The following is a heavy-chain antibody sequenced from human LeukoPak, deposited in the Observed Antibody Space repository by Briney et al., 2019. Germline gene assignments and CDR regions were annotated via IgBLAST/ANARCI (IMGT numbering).Heavy chain of an antibody. CDR1: GGSVSSGGYY. D-gene: IGHD2-15*01. J-gene: IGHJ4*02. CDR3: ARVPVVAATPDFDS. Sequence: SETLSLTCTVSGGSVSSGGYYWSWIRQPPGKGLEWIGYIYSSGSTNYNPSLKSRVTISVDTSKNQFSLKLISVTAADTAVYYCARVPVVAATPDFDSWGQGTLVTVSS. CDR2: IYSSGST. V-gene: IGHV4-61*08.